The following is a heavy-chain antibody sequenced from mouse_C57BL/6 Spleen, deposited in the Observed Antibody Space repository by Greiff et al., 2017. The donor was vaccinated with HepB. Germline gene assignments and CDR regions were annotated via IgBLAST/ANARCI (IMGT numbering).Heavy chain of an antibody. D-gene: IGHD1-1*01. CDR1: GYTFTSYW. J-gene: IGHJ1*03. Sequence: VQLQQPGAELVKPGASVKLSCKASGYTFTSYWMHWVKQRPGQGLEWIGMIHPNSGSTNYNEKFKSKATLTVDKSSSTAYMQLISLTSEDSAVYYCARSITTLGYFDVWGTGTTVTVSS. CDR3: ARSITTLGYFDV. CDR2: IHPNSGST. V-gene: IGHV1-64*01.